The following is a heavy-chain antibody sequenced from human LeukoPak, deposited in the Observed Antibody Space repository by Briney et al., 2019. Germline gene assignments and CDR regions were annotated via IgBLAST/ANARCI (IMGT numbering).Heavy chain of an antibody. CDR1: GGAFSSYA. Sequence: SVKVSCKASGGAFSSYAISWVRQAPGQGLEWMGGIIPIFGTANYAQKFQGRVTITADESTSTAYMELSSLRSEDTAVYYCARVVPAAPLGLYAFHIWGQGTMVTVSS. D-gene: IGHD2-2*01. CDR2: IIPIFGTA. V-gene: IGHV1-69*13. J-gene: IGHJ3*02. CDR3: ARVVPAAPLGLYAFHI.